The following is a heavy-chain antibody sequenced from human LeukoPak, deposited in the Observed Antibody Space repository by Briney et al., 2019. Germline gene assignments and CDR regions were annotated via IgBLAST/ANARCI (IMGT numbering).Heavy chain of an antibody. J-gene: IGHJ4*02. Sequence: GGSLRLSCAASGFTFSSYSMNWVRQAPGKGLEWVSYISSSSSTIYYADSVKGRFTISRDNAKNSLYLQMNSLRAEDTAVYYCAREGWAAGQKSFDYWGQGTLVTVSS. CDR3: AREGWAAGQKSFDY. CDR1: GFTFSSYS. CDR2: ISSSSSTI. V-gene: IGHV3-48*01. D-gene: IGHD6-13*01.